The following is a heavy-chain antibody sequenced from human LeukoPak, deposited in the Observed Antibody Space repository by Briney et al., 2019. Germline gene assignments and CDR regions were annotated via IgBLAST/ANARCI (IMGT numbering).Heavy chain of an antibody. CDR3: ARNLHIVVVNSAFDI. Sequence: GGSLRLSCAASGFTFSSYAMLWVRQAPGKGLEGVAVISYDGSNKYYADSVKGRFTISRDNSKNTLYLQMNSLRAEDTAVYYCARNLHIVVVNSAFDIWGQGTMVTVSS. J-gene: IGHJ3*02. V-gene: IGHV3-30-3*01. CDR1: GFTFSSYA. CDR2: ISYDGSNK. D-gene: IGHD2-21*01.